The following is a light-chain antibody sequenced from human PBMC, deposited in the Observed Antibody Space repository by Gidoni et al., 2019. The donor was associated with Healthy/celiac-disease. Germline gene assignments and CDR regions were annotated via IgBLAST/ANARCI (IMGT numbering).Light chain of an antibody. CDR3: QPSYSTPPWT. V-gene: IGKV1-39*01. J-gene: IGKJ1*01. CDR1: QSISSY. CDR2: AAS. Sequence: DIQMTQSPSSLSASVGDRVTITCRASQSISSYLNWYQQKPGKAPKLLIYAASSLQSGVPSRFRGSGSGTDFTLTLRRLPPEDFATYYCQPSYSTPPWTFXQXTKVEIK.